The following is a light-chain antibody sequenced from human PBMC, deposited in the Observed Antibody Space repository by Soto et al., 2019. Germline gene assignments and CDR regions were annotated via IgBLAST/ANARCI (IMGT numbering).Light chain of an antibody. CDR3: QQYGNSVT. V-gene: IGKV3-20*01. CDR2: GAS. Sequence: EIVLTQSPGTVSLSPGERATLYCRASQSVYNNYIAWYQQSPGQAPRVLIYGASTRATGTPDRFSGSGSGTDFTFTISRLEPEDSAVYYCQQYGNSVTFGGGTKVDI. J-gene: IGKJ4*01. CDR1: QSVYNNY.